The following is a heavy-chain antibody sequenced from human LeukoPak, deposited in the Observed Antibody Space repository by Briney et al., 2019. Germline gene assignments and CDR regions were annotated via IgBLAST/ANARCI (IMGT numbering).Heavy chain of an antibody. V-gene: IGHV3-74*01. J-gene: IGHJ4*02. CDR3: ARSNQADDY. D-gene: IGHD1-14*01. CDR2: INPGGSSI. Sequence: QTGGSLRLSCAASGFTFSSYWMHWVRQVPGKGLVWVARINPGGSSITYADSVKGRSTISRGNAKNTLYLQMDSLRAEDTGVYYCARSNQADDYWGQGTLVTVSS. CDR1: GFTFSSYW.